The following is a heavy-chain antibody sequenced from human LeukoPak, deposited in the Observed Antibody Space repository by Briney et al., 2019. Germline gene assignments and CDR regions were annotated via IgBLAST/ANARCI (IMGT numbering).Heavy chain of an antibody. CDR2: ISSSNGKT. Sequence: ASVKVSCKASSYTFTKFGFNWVRQAPGQGLEWMGWISSSNGKTNYAQKFQGRVTMTTDTSTTTAFMELRSLRSDDTAVYYCARGQLDWFFDFWGHGTLVTVSS. CDR1: SYTFTKFG. V-gene: IGHV1-18*01. J-gene: IGHJ2*01. D-gene: IGHD3-10*01. CDR3: ARGQLDWFFDF.